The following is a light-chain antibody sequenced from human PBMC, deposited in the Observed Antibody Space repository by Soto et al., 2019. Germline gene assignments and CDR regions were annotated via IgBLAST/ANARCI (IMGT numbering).Light chain of an antibody. J-gene: IGKJ3*01. Sequence: EIVLTQSPATLSLSPGERATLSCRASQSVSSYLAWYQQKPGQAPRLLIYDASNRATGIPARFSGGGSGTDFTLTISILEPDDFAVYYCQQRSNWRFTFGPGTRVDIK. V-gene: IGKV3-11*01. CDR1: QSVSSY. CDR3: QQRSNWRFT. CDR2: DAS.